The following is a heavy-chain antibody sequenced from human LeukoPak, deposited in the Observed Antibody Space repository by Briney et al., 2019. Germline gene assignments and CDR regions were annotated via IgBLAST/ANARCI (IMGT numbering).Heavy chain of an antibody. V-gene: IGHV4-30-2*01. D-gene: IGHD3-22*01. J-gene: IGHJ4*02. CDR2: IYHSGST. Sequence: SQTLSLTCAVSGGSISSGGYSWSWIRQPPGKGLDWIGYIYHSGSTYYNPSLKSRVTISVDRSKNQFSLKLSSVTAADTAVYYCAREDDSLCYFDYWGQGTLVTVSS. CDR3: AREDDSLCYFDY. CDR1: GGSISSGGYS.